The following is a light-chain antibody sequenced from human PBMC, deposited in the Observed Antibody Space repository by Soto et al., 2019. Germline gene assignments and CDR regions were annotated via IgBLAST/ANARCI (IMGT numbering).Light chain of an antibody. Sequence: DIQMTQSPSSLSASVGDRVTITCRASQGIGNDLGWYQQKPGKAPKRLIYSSFILQSGVPSRFSGSGSGTEFTLTISSLQPEDFATYYGLQHKSYPLTFGQGTRLEIK. CDR3: LQHKSYPLT. V-gene: IGKV1-17*01. CDR2: SSF. J-gene: IGKJ5*01. CDR1: QGIGND.